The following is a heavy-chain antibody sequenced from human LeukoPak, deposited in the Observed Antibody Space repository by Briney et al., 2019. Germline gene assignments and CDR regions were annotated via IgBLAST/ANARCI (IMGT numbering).Heavy chain of an antibody. Sequence: SETLSLTCAVSGYSISSGYYWGWIRQPPGKGLEWIGSIYHSGSTYYNPSLKSRVTISVDTSKNQFSLKLSSVIAADTAVYYCARLAIFGEDAFDIWGQGTMVTVSS. CDR3: ARLAIFGEDAFDI. CDR1: GYSISSGYY. J-gene: IGHJ3*02. V-gene: IGHV4-38-2*01. D-gene: IGHD3-3*01. CDR2: IYHSGST.